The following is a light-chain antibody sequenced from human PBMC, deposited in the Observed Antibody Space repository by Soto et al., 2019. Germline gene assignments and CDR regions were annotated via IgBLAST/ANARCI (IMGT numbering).Light chain of an antibody. J-gene: IGLJ3*02. Sequence: QSVLTQPASVSESPGQSITISCTGTSSDVGGYNFVSWYQQNPGDAPKLLIYEVTNRPSGVSNRFSGSKSGNTASLTISGLQAEDEADYYFSSYTNTNTWVFGGGTKLTVL. CDR2: EVT. V-gene: IGLV2-14*01. CDR1: SSDVGGYNF. CDR3: SSYTNTNTWV.